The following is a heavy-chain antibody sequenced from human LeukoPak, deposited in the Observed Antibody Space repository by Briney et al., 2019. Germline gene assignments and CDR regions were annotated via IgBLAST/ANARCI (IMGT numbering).Heavy chain of an antibody. Sequence: PSETLSLTCTVSGGSISIDTFYWGWIRQPPGKGLEWIGSIYYSGNTYYNPSLSSRVIMALDTSKNHLSLNLTSVTAADTAVYYCTRENGAFSPFGYWGQGTLVTVPS. CDR2: IYYSGNT. J-gene: IGHJ4*02. D-gene: IGHD2-8*01. CDR1: GGSISIDTFY. V-gene: IGHV4-39*07. CDR3: TRENGAFSPFGY.